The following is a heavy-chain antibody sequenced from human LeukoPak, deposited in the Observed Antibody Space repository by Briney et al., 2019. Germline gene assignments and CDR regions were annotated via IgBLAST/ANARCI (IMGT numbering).Heavy chain of an antibody. CDR1: GFTFSSYA. V-gene: IGHV3-30-3*01. D-gene: IGHD3-16*01. CDR2: ISYDGSNK. Sequence: PGGSLRLSCAASGFTFSSYAMHWVRQAPGKGLEWVAVISYDGSNKYYADSVKGRFTISRENSKNTLYLQMNSLRAEDTAVYYCARIKSRWGYYYYYMDVWGKGTTVTVSS. J-gene: IGHJ6*03. CDR3: ARIKSRWGYYYYYMDV.